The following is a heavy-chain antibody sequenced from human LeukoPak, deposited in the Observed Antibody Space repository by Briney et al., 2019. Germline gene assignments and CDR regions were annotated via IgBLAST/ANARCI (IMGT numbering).Heavy chain of an antibody. J-gene: IGHJ4*01. CDR3: VRLVWSGSYYFDY. Sequence: GGSLRLSCAATGFTFTKYAMSWVRQAPGKGLEWVANIKQDGSEKYYVDSVKGRFTISRDNAKNSLYLQMNSLRAEDTAVYYCVRLVWSGSYYFDYWGHGTLVTVSS. D-gene: IGHD1-26*01. V-gene: IGHV3-7*01. CDR2: IKQDGSEK. CDR1: GFTFTKYA.